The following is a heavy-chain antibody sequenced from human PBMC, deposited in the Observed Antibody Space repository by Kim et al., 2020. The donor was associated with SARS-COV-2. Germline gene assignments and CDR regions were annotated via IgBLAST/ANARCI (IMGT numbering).Heavy chain of an antibody. D-gene: IGHD5-18*01. CDR3: ARGPDTAMATDY. J-gene: IGHJ4*02. Sequence: SETLSLTCAVYGGSFSGYYWSWIRQPPGKGLEWIGEINHSGSTNYNPSLKSRVTISVDTSKNQFSLKLSSVTAADTAVYYCARGPDTAMATDYWGQGTL. CDR1: GGSFSGYY. V-gene: IGHV4-34*01. CDR2: INHSGST.